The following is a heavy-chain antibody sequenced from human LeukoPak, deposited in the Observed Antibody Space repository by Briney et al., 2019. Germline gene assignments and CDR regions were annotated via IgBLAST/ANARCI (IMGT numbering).Heavy chain of an antibody. CDR3: ARDSIAAAGDSDFDY. V-gene: IGHV3-30-3*01. CDR1: GFTFSSYA. D-gene: IGHD6-13*01. Sequence: PGGSLRLSCAASGFTFSSYAMHWVRQAPGKGLEWVAVISYDGSNKYYAASVKGRFTISRDNSKNTLYLQMNSLRAEDTAVYYCARDSIAAAGDSDFDYWGQGTLVTVSS. CDR2: ISYDGSNK. J-gene: IGHJ4*02.